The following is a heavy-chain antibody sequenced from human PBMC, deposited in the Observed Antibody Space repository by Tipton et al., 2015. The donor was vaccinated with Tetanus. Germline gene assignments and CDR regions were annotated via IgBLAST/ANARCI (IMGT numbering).Heavy chain of an antibody. Sequence: SLRLSCAASGFTFSSYSMNWVRQPPGKGLEWIGEIYHSGSTNYNPSLKSRVTISVDKSKNQFSLKLSSVTAADTAVYYCARSNYDFWSGYSQSIYWGQGTLVTVSS. V-gene: IGHV4-4*02. CDR3: ARSNYDFWSGYSQSIY. J-gene: IGHJ4*02. D-gene: IGHD3-3*01. CDR2: IYHSGST. CDR1: GFTFSSYSM.